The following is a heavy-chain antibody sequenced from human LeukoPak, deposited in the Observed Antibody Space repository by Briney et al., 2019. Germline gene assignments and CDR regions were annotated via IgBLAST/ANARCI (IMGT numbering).Heavy chain of an antibody. J-gene: IGHJ6*03. Sequence: SETLSLTCTVSGGSISTYYWSWIRQPPEKGLEWIGYIYYSGSTNYNPSLKSRVTISVDTSKNQFSLKLSSVTVADTAVYYCARAGVVAGTYYYYYYMDVWGKGTTVTVSS. CDR1: GGSISTYY. V-gene: IGHV4-59*01. CDR2: IYYSGST. CDR3: ARAGVVAGTYYYYYYMDV. D-gene: IGHD6-19*01.